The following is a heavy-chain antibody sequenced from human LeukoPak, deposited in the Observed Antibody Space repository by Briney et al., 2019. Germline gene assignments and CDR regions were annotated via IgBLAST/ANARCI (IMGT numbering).Heavy chain of an antibody. CDR1: GFTFSSSTFGSYT. Sequence: GGSLRLSCATSGFTFSSSTFGSYTMNWVRQAPGKGLEWVSSISSTGTYIYYTDSVKGRFTISRDIANSLLYLQMNSLRAEDTAVYYCARGRSSWNDGSFDYWGQGTLVTVSS. V-gene: IGHV3-21*04. CDR2: ISSTGTYI. J-gene: IGHJ4*02. D-gene: IGHD1-1*01. CDR3: ARGRSSWNDGSFDY.